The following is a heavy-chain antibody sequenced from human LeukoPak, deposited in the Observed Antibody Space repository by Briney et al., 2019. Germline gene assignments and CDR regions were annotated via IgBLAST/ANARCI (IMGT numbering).Heavy chain of an antibody. CDR3: ATDREDYDSSGYYLSDAFDI. CDR2: ISSSTTTI. J-gene: IGHJ3*02. Sequence: GGSLRLSCADTGFTFSGYSMKWVRQAPGKGLERVSYISSSTTTIYHADSVKGRFTVSRDNAKNSLYLQMDSLRVEDTAVYYCATDREDYDSSGYYLSDAFDIWGQGTMVTVSS. V-gene: IGHV3-48*01. CDR1: GFTFSGYS. D-gene: IGHD3-22*01.